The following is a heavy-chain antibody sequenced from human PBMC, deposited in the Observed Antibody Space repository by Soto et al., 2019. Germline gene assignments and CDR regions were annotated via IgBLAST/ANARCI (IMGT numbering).Heavy chain of an antibody. Sequence: EVQLVESGGGSVQPGGSLRLSCAASGFSFSGDWMHWVRQTPGKGLVWVSRISPDVRNTDYADSLKGRLTISRDNAKKTLYLQMNSLRVEDTAVYYCARSHIGSYGWFDPWGQGTLVTVSS. J-gene: IGHJ5*02. CDR1: GFSFSGDW. V-gene: IGHV3-74*01. CDR3: ARSHIGSYGWFDP. CDR2: ISPDVRNT. D-gene: IGHD1-26*01.